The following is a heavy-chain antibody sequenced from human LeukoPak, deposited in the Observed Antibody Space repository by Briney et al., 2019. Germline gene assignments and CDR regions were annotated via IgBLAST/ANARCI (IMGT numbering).Heavy chain of an antibody. Sequence: QSGGSLRLSCAASGFTFDDYAMHWGRQAPGKGLEWVSGISWNSGSIGYADSVKGRFTISRDNAKNSLYLQMNSLRAEDTALYYCAKDIEGYGSGSLFDYWGQGTLVTVSS. J-gene: IGHJ4*02. CDR1: GFTFDDYA. CDR3: AKDIEGYGSGSLFDY. CDR2: ISWNSGSI. D-gene: IGHD3-10*01. V-gene: IGHV3-9*01.